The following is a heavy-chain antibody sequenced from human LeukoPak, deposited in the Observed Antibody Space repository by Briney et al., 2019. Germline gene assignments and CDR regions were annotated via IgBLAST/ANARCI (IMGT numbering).Heavy chain of an antibody. CDR2: IYYSGTT. CDR1: GGSISRYY. V-gene: IGHV4-59*12. Sequence: SETLSLTCTVSGGSISRYYWSWIRQPPGKGLEWIGYIYYSGTTNYSPSLKRRVTMSVDTSKNQFSLKLSSLTAADTAVYYCAKDGGKESYYDFWSEEAQYYFDYWGQGTLVTVSS. CDR3: AKDGGKESYYDFWSEEAQYYFDY. J-gene: IGHJ4*02. D-gene: IGHD3-3*01.